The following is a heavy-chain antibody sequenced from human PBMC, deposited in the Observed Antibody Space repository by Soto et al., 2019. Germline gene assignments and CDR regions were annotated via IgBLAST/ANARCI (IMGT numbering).Heavy chain of an antibody. V-gene: IGHV3-23*01. CDR2: ISGSGGST. Sequence: GGSLRLSCAASGFTFTTYAMSWVRQGPGKGLEWVSGISGSGGSTYYADSVKGRFTISRDNSKNTLFLQINSLRAEDTAVYYCAKDRLSTGSDLDYCRQGTLVTVSS. J-gene: IGHJ4*02. CDR3: AKDRLSTGSDLDY. D-gene: IGHD1-26*01. CDR1: GFTFTTYA.